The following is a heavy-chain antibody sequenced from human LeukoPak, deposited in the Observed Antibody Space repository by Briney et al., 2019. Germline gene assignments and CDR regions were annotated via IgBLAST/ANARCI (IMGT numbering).Heavy chain of an antibody. J-gene: IGHJ5*02. CDR3: ARGYSRSWYQAVVYIWLDP. V-gene: IGHV4-59*01. CDR1: GGSISSYY. Sequence: SETLSLTCTVSGGSISSYYWTWIRQPPGKGLEWIGYISYSGSTNYNPSLKSRVTISVDTSKNQFSLNLTSVTAADTDVYYCARGYSRSWYQAVVYIWLDPWGQGTLVTVSS. CDR2: ISYSGST. D-gene: IGHD6-13*01.